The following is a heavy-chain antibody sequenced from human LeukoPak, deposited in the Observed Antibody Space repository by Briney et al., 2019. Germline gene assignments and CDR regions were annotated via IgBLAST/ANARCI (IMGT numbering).Heavy chain of an antibody. Sequence: GGSLRLSCAASGFTFSSYAMHWVRQAPGKGLEWVAVISYDGSNKYYADSVKGRFTISRDNSKNTLYLQMNSLRAEDTAVYYCARDRRPYYYYYYMDVWGKGTTVTVSS. CDR2: ISYDGSNK. J-gene: IGHJ6*03. CDR1: GFTFSSYA. V-gene: IGHV3-30*04. D-gene: IGHD6-6*01. CDR3: ARDRRPYYYYYYMDV.